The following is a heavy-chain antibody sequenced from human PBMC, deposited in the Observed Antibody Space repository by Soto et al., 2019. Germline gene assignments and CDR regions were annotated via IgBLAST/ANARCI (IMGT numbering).Heavy chain of an antibody. CDR2: ISVSGVIT. V-gene: IGHV3-23*01. D-gene: IGHD3-16*01. J-gene: IGHJ6*02. CDR1: GFTFSSYS. CDR3: AKDRLGRMYYYGMHX. Sequence: LRLSCAASGFTFSSYSMSCVRQAPGKGLEWVSAISVSGVITYYADSVKVRFTISRDNSKNTLYLQMNSLRAEDTAVYYCAKDRLGRMYYYGMHXWGQGTTVTVS.